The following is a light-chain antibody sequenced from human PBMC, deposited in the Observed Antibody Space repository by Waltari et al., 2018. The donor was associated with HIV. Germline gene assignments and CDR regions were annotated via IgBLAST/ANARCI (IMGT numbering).Light chain of an antibody. J-gene: IGLJ1*01. Sequence: QSALTQPAPVSGSPGQPIPISCPGTSSDVGSYNLVSWYQQNPGKAPKPMIYEVSKRPSGVSNRVSGSKSGNTASLTISGLQAEDEADYYCCSYAGSSTSYVFGTGTKVTVL. CDR1: SSDVGSYNL. CDR3: CSYAGSSTSYV. CDR2: EVS. V-gene: IGLV2-23*02.